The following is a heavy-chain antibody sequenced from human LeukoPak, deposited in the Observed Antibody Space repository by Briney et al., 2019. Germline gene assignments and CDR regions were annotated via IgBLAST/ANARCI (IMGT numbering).Heavy chain of an antibody. CDR3: ARRITIFGVVIMDAFDI. D-gene: IGHD3-3*01. CDR2: INHSGST. Sequence: PSETPSLTCAVYGGSFSGYYWSWIRQPPGKGLEWIGEINHSGSTNYNPSLKSRVTISVDTSKNQFSLKLSSVTAADTAVYYCARRITIFGVVIMDAFDIWGQGTMVTVSS. J-gene: IGHJ3*02. V-gene: IGHV4-34*01. CDR1: GGSFSGYY.